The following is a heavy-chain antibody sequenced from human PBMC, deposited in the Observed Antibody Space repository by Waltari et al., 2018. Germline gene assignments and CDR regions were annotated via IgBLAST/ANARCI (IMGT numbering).Heavy chain of an antibody. CDR2: IYTGGST. CDR3: ARESGYSDL. Sequence: QVQLQESGPGLVKASQTLSLTCTVSGGSISSGSYYWSWIRQPAGKGLEWVGRIYTGGSTSYNPSPKSRVTLSVDTSKNQFSLRLSSVTAADTAVYYCARESGYSDLWGRGTLVTVSS. CDR1: GGSISSGSYY. V-gene: IGHV4-61*02. J-gene: IGHJ2*01.